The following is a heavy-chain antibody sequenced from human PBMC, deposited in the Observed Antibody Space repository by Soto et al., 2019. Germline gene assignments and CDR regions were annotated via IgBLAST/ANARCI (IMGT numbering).Heavy chain of an antibody. CDR1: GYTFTSYY. J-gene: IGHJ5*02. CDR3: ARDTADDYGDSANYNWFDP. D-gene: IGHD4-17*01. Sequence: ASVKVSCKASGYTFTSYYMHWVRQAPGQGLEWMGIINPSGGSTSYAQKFQGRVTMTRDTSTSTVYMELSSLRSEDTAVYSCARDTADDYGDSANYNWFDPWGQGTLVTVSS. CDR2: INPSGGST. V-gene: IGHV1-46*03.